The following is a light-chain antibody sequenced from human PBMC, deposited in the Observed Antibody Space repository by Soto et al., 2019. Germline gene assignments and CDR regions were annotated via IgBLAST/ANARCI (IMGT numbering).Light chain of an antibody. J-gene: IGLJ1*01. Sequence: QSVLTQPASVSGSPGQSITISCTGTSSDVGGYNYVSWFQQGPGEAPKLMIYEVSNRPSGVSNRFSGSKSGNTASLTISGLQAEDDADYYCSSYTSSSTYVFGNGTKVTVL. V-gene: IGLV2-14*01. CDR3: SSYTSSSTYV. CDR1: SSDVGGYNY. CDR2: EVS.